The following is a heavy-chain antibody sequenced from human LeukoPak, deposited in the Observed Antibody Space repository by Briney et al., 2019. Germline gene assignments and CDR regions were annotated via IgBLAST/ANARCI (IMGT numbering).Heavy chain of an antibody. D-gene: IGHD2-15*01. Sequence: ASVKVSCKASGGTFSTNAISWVRQAPGQGLEWMGGIIPIFNTANYARKFQDRVTITADKSTSTVYMELSSLGSEDTAVYYCARFNCVGRCYADYYYYYMDVWGKGTTVTVSS. V-gene: IGHV1-69*06. CDR1: GGTFSTNA. CDR2: IIPIFNTA. CDR3: ARFNCVGRCYADYYYYYMDV. J-gene: IGHJ6*03.